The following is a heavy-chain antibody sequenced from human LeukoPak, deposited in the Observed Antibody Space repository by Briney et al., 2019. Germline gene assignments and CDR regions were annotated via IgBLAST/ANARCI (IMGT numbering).Heavy chain of an antibody. J-gene: IGHJ5*02. V-gene: IGHV4-59*01. CDR1: GGSISSYY. Sequence: SETLSLTCTVSGGSISSYYWSWIRQPPGKGLEWIGYIYYSGSTNYNPSLKSRVTISVDTSKNQFSLKLSSVTTADTAVYYCARSKINWFDPWGQGTLVTVSS. CDR2: IYYSGST. CDR3: ARSKINWFDP.